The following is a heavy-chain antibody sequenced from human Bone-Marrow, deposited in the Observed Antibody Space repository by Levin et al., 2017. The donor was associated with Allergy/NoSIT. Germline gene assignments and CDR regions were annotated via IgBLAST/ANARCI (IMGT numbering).Heavy chain of an antibody. CDR3: VRGGGYDGGNFDL. Sequence: SCAASGFTFSRYWMTWVRQAPGKGLEWLANIKQDGSETYYLDSVEGRFTISRDNARNSLSLQMDRLRAEDTALYYCVRGGGYDGGNFDLWGQGTLVTVSS. CDR2: IKQDGSET. CDR1: GFTFSRYW. D-gene: IGHD5-12*01. J-gene: IGHJ4*02. V-gene: IGHV3-7*03.